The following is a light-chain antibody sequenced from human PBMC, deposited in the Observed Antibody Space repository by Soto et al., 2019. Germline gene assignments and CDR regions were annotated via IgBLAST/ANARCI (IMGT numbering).Light chain of an antibody. CDR3: QQSFGNFTWT. CDR1: QSVSSN. V-gene: IGKV3D-15*01. CDR2: NAS. J-gene: IGKJ1*01. Sequence: EIVMTQSPATLSVSPGERATLSCRASQSVSSNLAWYQQNPGQAPRLLIYNASNRATGIPARFIGSGSGAEFTLTISSLQAEDVAVYYCQQSFGNFTWTFGQGTKVDIK.